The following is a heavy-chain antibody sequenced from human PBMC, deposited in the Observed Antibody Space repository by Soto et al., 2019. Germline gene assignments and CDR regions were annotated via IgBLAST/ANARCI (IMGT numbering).Heavy chain of an antibody. CDR2: ISSSSSYI. CDR1: GFTFSSYS. J-gene: IGHJ5*02. V-gene: IGHV3-21*04. Sequence: EVQLVESGGGLVKPGGSLRLSCAASGFTFSSYSMNWVRQAPGKGLEWVSSISSSSSYIYYADSVKGRFTISRDNAKSSLYLQMNSLRAEDTAVYYCARGSPTYSGTGWFDPWGQGTLLTVCS. D-gene: IGHD5-18*01. CDR3: ARGSPTYSGTGWFDP.